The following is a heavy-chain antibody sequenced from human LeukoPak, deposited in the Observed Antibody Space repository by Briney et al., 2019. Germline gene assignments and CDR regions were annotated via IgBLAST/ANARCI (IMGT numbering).Heavy chain of an antibody. CDR2: MNPNSGNT. Sequence: GASVKVSCKASGYTFTSYDINWVRQATGQGLEWMGWMNPNSGNTGYAQKFQGRVTMTRNTSISTAYMELSSLRSEDTAVYCCAARGVVVTALDYWGQGTLVTVSS. CDR3: AARGVVVTALDY. J-gene: IGHJ4*02. CDR1: GYTFTSYD. D-gene: IGHD2-21*02. V-gene: IGHV1-8*01.